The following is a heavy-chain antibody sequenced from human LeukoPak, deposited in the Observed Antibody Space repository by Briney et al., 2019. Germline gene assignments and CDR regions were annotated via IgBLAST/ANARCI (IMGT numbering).Heavy chain of an antibody. CDR3: ARDLYDSSGYGFDY. V-gene: IGHV3-48*03. Sequence: GGSLRLSCAASGFTFSSYEMNWVRQAPGKGLEWVSYISRSGTTIYYADSVKGRFTISRDNAKNSLYLQMNSLRAEDTAVYYCARDLYDSSGYGFDYWGQGTLVTVSS. CDR2: ISRSGTTI. J-gene: IGHJ4*02. D-gene: IGHD3-22*01. CDR1: GFTFSSYE.